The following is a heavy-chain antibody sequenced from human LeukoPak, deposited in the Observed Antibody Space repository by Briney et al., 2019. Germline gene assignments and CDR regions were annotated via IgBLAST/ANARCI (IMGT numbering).Heavy chain of an antibody. CDR1: GFTFSSYA. V-gene: IGHV3-23*01. CDR2: ITGSGDAT. D-gene: IGHD4/OR15-4a*01. J-gene: IGHJ4*02. CDR3: ASRHPWPGSNCYRLNY. Sequence: GGSLRLSCAASGFTFSSYAMTWVRQAPGKGLEWVSHITGSGDATYYADSVEGRSTISRDNTRNTLYLQMNSLRADDTAVYYCASRHPWPGSNCYRLNYWGPGTLVTVPS.